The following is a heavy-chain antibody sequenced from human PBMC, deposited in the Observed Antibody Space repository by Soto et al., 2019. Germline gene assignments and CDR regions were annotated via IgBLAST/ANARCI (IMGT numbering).Heavy chain of an antibody. CDR3: ARDGDPQSAFWSGPLGGGRFDP. CDR2: IVPMFGTA. V-gene: IGHV1-69*14. Sequence: QVQLVQSGAEVKKPGSSVNVSCKTSGGTFGNSAVTWVRQAPGQGLEWLGGIVPMFGTANYAQKFQGRVTITADKSTITAYMELSSRNTDDTAVYYCARDGDPQSAFWSGPLGGGRFDPWGQGTLVTVSS. D-gene: IGHD3-3*01. CDR1: GGTFGNSA. J-gene: IGHJ5*02.